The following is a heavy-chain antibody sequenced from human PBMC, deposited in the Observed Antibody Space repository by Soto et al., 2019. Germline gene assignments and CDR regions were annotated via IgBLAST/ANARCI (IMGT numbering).Heavy chain of an antibody. CDR3: GKDLHHSSGYFFTVRLNAMDV. Sequence: QVQLVESGGGVVQPGRSLRLSCAASGFTFSSYAMQWVRQAPGKGLEWVALMSYDGTNEYYADSVKGRFTISRDNSKNTLFLQINSLRAEDTAVYYCGKDLHHSSGYFFTVRLNAMDVWGQGTTVTVS. V-gene: IGHV3-30*18. CDR1: GFTFSSYA. J-gene: IGHJ6*01. D-gene: IGHD3-22*01. CDR2: MSYDGTNE.